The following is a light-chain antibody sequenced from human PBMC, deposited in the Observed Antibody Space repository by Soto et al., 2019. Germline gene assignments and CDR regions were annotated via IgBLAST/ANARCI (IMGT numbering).Light chain of an antibody. CDR2: YDS. CDR3: QVWDSSSGLV. Sequence: SYELTQPPSVSVAPGKTARITCGGNNIGSKSVHWYQQKPGQAPVLVIYYDSDRPSGIPERFSGSNSGNTANLTISRVEAGDEADYYCQVWDSSSGLVFGGGTNLTVL. CDR1: NIGSKS. J-gene: IGLJ2*01. V-gene: IGLV3-21*04.